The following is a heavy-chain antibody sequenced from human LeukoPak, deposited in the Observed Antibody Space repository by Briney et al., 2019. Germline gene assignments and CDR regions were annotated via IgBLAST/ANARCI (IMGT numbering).Heavy chain of an antibody. J-gene: IGHJ4*02. CDR1: GFTFSSYG. CDR3: ANQRWLQLNYFDY. V-gene: IGHV3-23*01. Sequence: GGSLRLSCAASGFTFSSYGMSWVRQAPGKGLEWVSAISGSGGSTYYADSVKVRFTISRDNSKNTLYLQMNSLRAEDTAVYYCANQRWLQLNYFDYWGQGTLVTVSS. CDR2: ISGSGGST. D-gene: IGHD5-24*01.